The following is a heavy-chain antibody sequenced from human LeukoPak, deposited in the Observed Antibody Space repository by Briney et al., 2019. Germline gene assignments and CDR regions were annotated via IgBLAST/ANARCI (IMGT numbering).Heavy chain of an antibody. J-gene: IGHJ3*02. V-gene: IGHV3-23*01. CDR3: RMLTAITGDHAFDI. D-gene: IGHD2-21*02. Sequence: GGSLSLSCAASGFTFSSYAMSWVRQAPGKGLEWVSAISGSGGSTYYADSVKGRLAISRDNSENTLYLQMNSLRAEDTAVYYCRMLTAITGDHAFDIWVQGTMVTVSS. CDR2: ISGSGGST. CDR1: GFTFSSYA.